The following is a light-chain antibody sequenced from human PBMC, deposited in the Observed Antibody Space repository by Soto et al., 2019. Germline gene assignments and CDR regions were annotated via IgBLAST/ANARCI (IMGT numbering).Light chain of an antibody. V-gene: IGKV1-5*03. CDR2: KAS. CDR3: QQYYSYPLT. Sequence: DIQMTQSPPTLSASVGDRVTISCRASQSITGWLAWFQQKPGKAPKLLISKASKLESGVPSRFSGSGSGTDFTLTISGLQSEDFATYYCQQYYSYPLTFGQGTKVDNK. CDR1: QSITGW. J-gene: IGKJ1*01.